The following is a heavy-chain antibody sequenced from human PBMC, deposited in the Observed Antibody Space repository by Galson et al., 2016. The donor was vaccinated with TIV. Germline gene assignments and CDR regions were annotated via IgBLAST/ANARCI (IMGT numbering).Heavy chain of an antibody. J-gene: IGHJ3*01. CDR3: ARTGANILYSGGYGDDDGFDF. Sequence: SLRLSCATSGFTLPNYGMTWVRQAPGKGLEWVAVIWYDGTNTHYADSVKGRFTISKDNSENTLNLQMNTLRAEDTAVYYCARTGANILYSGGYGDDDGFDFWGQGTMVTVSS. V-gene: IGHV3-33*01. CDR1: GFTLPNYG. D-gene: IGHD1-26*01. CDR2: IWYDGTNT.